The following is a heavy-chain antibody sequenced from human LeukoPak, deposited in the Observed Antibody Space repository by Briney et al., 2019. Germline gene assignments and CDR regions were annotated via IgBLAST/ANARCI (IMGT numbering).Heavy chain of an antibody. V-gene: IGHV4-38-2*02. Sequence: SETLSLTCTVSGYSITSGYYWGWIRQPPGKGPEWIGSIYHSGSTYYNPSLKSRITISVDTSKNQFSLKLKSVTAADTAVYYRARDMGSYSSSWYSRVLDYWGQGTLVTVSS. CDR2: IYHSGST. J-gene: IGHJ4*02. CDR1: GYSITSGYY. CDR3: ARDMGSYSSSWYSRVLDY. D-gene: IGHD6-13*01.